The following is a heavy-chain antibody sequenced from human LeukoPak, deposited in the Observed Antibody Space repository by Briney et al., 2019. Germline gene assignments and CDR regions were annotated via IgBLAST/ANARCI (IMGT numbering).Heavy chain of an antibody. CDR3: AKTYCSTTRCLSWGNDY. CDR2: ISGSGTNT. CDR1: GFTFSTYA. V-gene: IGHV3-23*01. J-gene: IGHJ4*02. Sequence: PGESLRLSCAASGFTFSTYAMSWVRQAPGKGLEWVSSISGSGTNTYYADSVKGRFTISRDTSRNTLYLQMSSLRAEDTAIYYCAKTYCSTTRCLSWGNDYWGQGTLVTVSS. D-gene: IGHD2-2*01.